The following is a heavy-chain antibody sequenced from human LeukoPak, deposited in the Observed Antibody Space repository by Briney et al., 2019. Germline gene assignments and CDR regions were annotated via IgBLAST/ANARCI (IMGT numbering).Heavy chain of an antibody. J-gene: IGHJ3*02. CDR2: ISSSSSYI. V-gene: IGHV3-21*01. Sequence: GGSLRLSCAASGFTFSSYSMNWVRQAPGKGLEWVSSISSSSSYIYYADSVKGRFTISRDNAKNSLYLQMNSLRAEDTAVYYCARAMVRGVIIRIWDAFDIWGQGTMVTVSS. D-gene: IGHD3-10*01. CDR3: ARAMVRGVIIRIWDAFDI. CDR1: GFTFSSYS.